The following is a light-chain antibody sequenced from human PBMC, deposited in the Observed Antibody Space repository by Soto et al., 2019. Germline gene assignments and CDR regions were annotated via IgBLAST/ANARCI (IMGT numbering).Light chain of an antibody. CDR2: DAS. J-gene: IGKJ3*01. V-gene: IGKV1-5*01. CDR1: QSVRSW. CDR3: QQYSIYAFT. Sequence: DIPMTQSPSTLSASLGSRVTITCRASQSVRSWLAWYQQKPGRSPKLLIYDASSLEGGVPSRFSGSGFGTEFTLTVSSLQADDFATYYCQQYSIYAFTFVPGTKVDMK.